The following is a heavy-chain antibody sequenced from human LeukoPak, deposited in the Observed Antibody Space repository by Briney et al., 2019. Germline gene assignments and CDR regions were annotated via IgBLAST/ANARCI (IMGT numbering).Heavy chain of an antibody. D-gene: IGHD3/OR15-3a*01. Sequence: SETLSLTCNVSGGSISRGGHYWSWIRQHPGKGLEWIGYIYNSGSGSTYYNPSLHSRVTMSVDTSKNQFSLKLNSVTAADTAVYYCARMPTVDFPGYFQHWGQGTLVTVSS. V-gene: IGHV4-31*03. J-gene: IGHJ1*01. CDR2: IYNSGSGST. CDR1: GGSISRGGHY. CDR3: ARMPTVDFPGYFQH.